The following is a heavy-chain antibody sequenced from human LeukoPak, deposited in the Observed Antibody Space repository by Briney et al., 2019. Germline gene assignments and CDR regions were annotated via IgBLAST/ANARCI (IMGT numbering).Heavy chain of an antibody. Sequence: ASVKVSCKASGYNFTGYYMHWVRQAPGQGLEWMGWINPNSGGTNYAQKFQGRVTMTRDTSISTAYMELSRLRSDDTAVYYCARDQLTVTTTGFAFDIWGQGTMVTVSS. J-gene: IGHJ3*02. CDR3: ARDQLTVTTTGFAFDI. CDR1: GYNFTGYY. D-gene: IGHD4-17*01. CDR2: INPNSGGT. V-gene: IGHV1-2*02.